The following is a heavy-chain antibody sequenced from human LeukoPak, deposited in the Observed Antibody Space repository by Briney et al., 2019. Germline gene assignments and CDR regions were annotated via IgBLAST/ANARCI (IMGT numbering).Heavy chain of an antibody. CDR3: ARGYSSSWSNWFDP. V-gene: IGHV1-8*01. D-gene: IGHD6-13*01. CDR1: GYTFTNYD. J-gene: IGHJ5*02. Sequence: ASVKVSCKASGYTFTNYDVNWVRQPPGQGLEWMGWLNPNSGDTGYAQKFQGRVTMTRDTSISTAYMELSSLTSEDTAVYYCARGYSSSWSNWFDPWGQGTLVTVSS. CDR2: LNPNSGDT.